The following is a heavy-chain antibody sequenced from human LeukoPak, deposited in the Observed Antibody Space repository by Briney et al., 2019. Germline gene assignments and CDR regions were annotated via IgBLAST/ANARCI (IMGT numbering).Heavy chain of an antibody. CDR3: ARVSITRGYCSGGSCYSLYYYYYYGMDV. D-gene: IGHD2-15*01. CDR1: GGTFSSYA. Sequence: SVKVSCKASGGTFSSYAISWVRQAPGQGLEWMGGIIPIFGTANYAQKFQGRVTITADESTSTAYMELSSLRSEDTAVYYCARVSITRGYCSGGSCYSLYYYYYYGMDVWGQGTTVTVSS. V-gene: IGHV1-69*13. CDR2: IIPIFGTA. J-gene: IGHJ6*02.